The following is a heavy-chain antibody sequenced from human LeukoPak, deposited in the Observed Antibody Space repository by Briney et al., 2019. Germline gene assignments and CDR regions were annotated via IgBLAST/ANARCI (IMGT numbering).Heavy chain of an antibody. V-gene: IGHV3-48*02. CDR1: GFTFSSYS. D-gene: IGHD5-24*01. J-gene: IGHJ6*02. CDR2: ISSSSGTI. CDR3: ARDKWRWLQLRSDYGMDV. Sequence: GGSLRLSCAASGFTFSSYSMNWVRQAPGKGLEWVSYISSSSGTIYYADSVKGRFTISRDNAKNSLYLQMNSLRDEDTAVYYCARDKWRWLQLRSDYGMDVWGQGTTVTVSS.